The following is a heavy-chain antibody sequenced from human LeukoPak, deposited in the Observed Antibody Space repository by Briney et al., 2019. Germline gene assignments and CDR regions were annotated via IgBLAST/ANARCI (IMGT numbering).Heavy chain of an antibody. D-gene: IGHD3-10*02. J-gene: IGHJ6*04. CDR1: GFTFSHYG. Sequence: GGSLRLSCAASGFTFSHYGMTWVRQAPGKGLEWVSAISGSGGSTYYAGSVKGRFTISRDNSKNTLYLQMNSLRAEDTAVYYCAELGITMIGGVWGKGTTVTISS. CDR3: AELGITMIGGV. V-gene: IGHV3-23*01. CDR2: ISGSGGST.